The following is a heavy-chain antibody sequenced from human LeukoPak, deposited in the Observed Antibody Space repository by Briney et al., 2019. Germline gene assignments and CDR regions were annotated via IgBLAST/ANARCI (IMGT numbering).Heavy chain of an antibody. CDR3: AKGIRTRLLWSPYYFDY. J-gene: IGHJ4*02. CDR2: ISGSGSST. CDR1: GFTFSTYA. Sequence: GGSLRLSCAASGFTFSTYAMSWVRQAPGKGLEWVSVISGSGSSTYYADSVKGRFTISRDNSKNTLYLQMNSLRAEDTAVYYCAKGIRTRLLWSPYYFDYWGQGTLVTVSS. V-gene: IGHV3-23*01. D-gene: IGHD3-10*01.